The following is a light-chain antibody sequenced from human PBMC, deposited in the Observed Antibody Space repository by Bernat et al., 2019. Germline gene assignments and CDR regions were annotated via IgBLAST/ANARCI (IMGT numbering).Light chain of an antibody. CDR3: QLWDSTSDHHV. CDR2: YDS. Sequence: SYVLTQPPSVSVAPGQTARITCGGNNIGSKSVHWYQQRPGQAPVLVIYYDSDRPSGIPERFSGSNSGNTATLTISRVTAGDEADYFCQLWDSTSDHHVFGTGTKVTVL. V-gene: IGLV3-21*04. J-gene: IGLJ1*01. CDR1: NIGSKS.